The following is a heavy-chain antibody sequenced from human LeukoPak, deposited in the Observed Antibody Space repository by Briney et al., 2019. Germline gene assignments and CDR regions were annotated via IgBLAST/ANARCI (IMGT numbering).Heavy chain of an antibody. Sequence: PSETLSLTCTVSGGSISNYYWSWIRQPPGKGLEWIGHIYYSGATKYNPSLKSRITISVDTSKKQFSLMLSSVTAADTAVYYCARFGITVVRGGKYYFDYWGQGTLVTVSS. CDR1: GGSISNYY. V-gene: IGHV4-59*08. J-gene: IGHJ4*02. D-gene: IGHD3-10*01. CDR2: IYYSGAT. CDR3: ARFGITVVRGGKYYFDY.